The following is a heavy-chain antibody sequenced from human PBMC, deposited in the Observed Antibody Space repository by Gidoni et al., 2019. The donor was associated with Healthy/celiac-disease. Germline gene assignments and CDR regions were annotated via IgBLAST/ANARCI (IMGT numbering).Heavy chain of an antibody. Sequence: QVQLQESGPGLVKPSETLSLTCTVSGGSISSYYWSWIRQPPGKGLEWIGYIYYSGSTNYNPSLKSRVTISVDTSKNQFSLKLSSVTAADTAVYYCARRGSSGWYHFDYWGQGTLVTVSS. CDR2: IYYSGST. CDR1: GGSISSYY. J-gene: IGHJ4*02. CDR3: ARRGSSGWYHFDY. V-gene: IGHV4-59*08. D-gene: IGHD6-19*01.